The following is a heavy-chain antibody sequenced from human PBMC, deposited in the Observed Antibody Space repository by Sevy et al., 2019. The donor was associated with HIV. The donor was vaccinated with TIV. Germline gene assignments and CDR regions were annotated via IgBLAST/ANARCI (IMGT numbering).Heavy chain of an antibody. J-gene: IGHJ6*03. V-gene: IGHV1-2*02. D-gene: IGHD4-17*01. Sequence: ASVKVSCKASGYTFTGYYMHWVRQAPGQGLEWMGWMNPNSGGTNYAQKFQGRVTMTRDTSISTAYMELTRLRSDDTAVYYCARGPMTTVVNYYMDVWGKGTTVTVSS. CDR2: MNPNSGGT. CDR1: GYTFTGYY. CDR3: ARGPMTTVVNYYMDV.